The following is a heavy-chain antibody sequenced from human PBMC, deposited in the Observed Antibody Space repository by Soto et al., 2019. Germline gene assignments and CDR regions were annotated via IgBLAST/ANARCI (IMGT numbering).Heavy chain of an antibody. Sequence: QMQLQGSGPGLVKPSETLSLTCTVSNGSISTTSYNWGWIRQSPGKGLEWIGTIFYTGTTSYNTSLKSRVTITVDTSNNPFSLKLASVTAADTAVYYCARHGTFWGQGILVVVSS. D-gene: IGHD3-16*01. CDR3: ARHGTF. J-gene: IGHJ4*02. CDR2: IFYTGTT. V-gene: IGHV4-39*01. CDR1: NGSISTTSYN.